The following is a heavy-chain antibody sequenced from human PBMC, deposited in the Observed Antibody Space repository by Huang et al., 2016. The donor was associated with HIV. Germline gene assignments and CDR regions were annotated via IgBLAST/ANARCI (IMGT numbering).Heavy chain of an antibody. J-gene: IGHJ3*02. CDR2: IQHDGTNQ. CDR1: GFTFSSYG. Sequence: HLAESGGGLVKRGESLKVSCAASGFTFSSYGMHGVRQAPGKEVEWVAFIQHDGTNQYYVVAVKGRFTISRDNSKNTVYLQMNSLRAEDTAIYYCARGPPYIRYYDGHTFDTWGQGTMVTVSS. D-gene: IGHD3-3*01. V-gene: IGHV3-30*02. CDR3: ARGPPYIRYYDGHTFDT.